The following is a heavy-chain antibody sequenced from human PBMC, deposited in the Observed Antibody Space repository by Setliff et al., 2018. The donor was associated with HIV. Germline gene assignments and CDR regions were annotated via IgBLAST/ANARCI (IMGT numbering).Heavy chain of an antibody. CDR2: INHSGST. V-gene: IGHV4-34*01. CDR3: ARAGYNWNVDAFDI. J-gene: IGHJ3*02. Sequence: TSETLSLTCAVYGGSFSGYYWSWIRQPPGKGLEWIGEINHSGSTNYNPSLKSRVTISVDTSKNQFSLKLSSVTAADTAVYYCARAGYNWNVDAFDIWGQGTMVTVSS. CDR1: GGSFSGYY. D-gene: IGHD1-20*01.